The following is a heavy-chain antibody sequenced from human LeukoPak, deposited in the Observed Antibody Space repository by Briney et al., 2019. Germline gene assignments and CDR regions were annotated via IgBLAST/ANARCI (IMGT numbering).Heavy chain of an antibody. V-gene: IGHV3-30-3*01. CDR3: AREEAGRVVPFFDF. D-gene: IGHD3-10*01. J-gene: IGHJ4*02. Sequence: GGSLRLSCAASGFTFSSYAMHWVRQAPGKGLEWVAVMSYDGSNKYYADSVKGRFTISRDNSKNTLYLQMNSLRAEDTAVYYCAREEAGRVVPFFDFWGQGTLVTVSS. CDR2: MSYDGSNK. CDR1: GFTFSSYA.